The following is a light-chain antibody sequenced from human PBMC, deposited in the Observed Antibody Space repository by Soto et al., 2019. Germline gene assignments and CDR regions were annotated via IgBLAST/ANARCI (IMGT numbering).Light chain of an antibody. CDR3: QQLNSYPPT. CDR2: AAS. V-gene: IGKV1-9*01. Sequence: IQLTQSPSSLSASVGDRVTITCRASQGISSYLAWYQQKPGKAPNLLIYAASTLQRGVPSRFSGSGSGTDFTLTISSLQPEDFATYYCQQLNSYPPTFGGGIKVEIK. CDR1: QGISSY. J-gene: IGKJ4*01.